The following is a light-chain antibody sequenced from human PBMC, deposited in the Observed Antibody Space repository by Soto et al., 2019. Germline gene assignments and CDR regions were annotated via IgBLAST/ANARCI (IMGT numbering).Light chain of an antibody. V-gene: IGKV3-15*01. CDR2: GAS. J-gene: IGKJ1*01. CDR3: QQYNNWPRT. CDR1: QTIDNK. Sequence: IVMTQSPATLSVSPGERATLSCRASQTIDNKLAWYQQRPGQAPRLLIYGASTRATDIPPRFSGSGSGTEFTLTISSLQSEDFAIYYCQQYNNWPRTFDQGTKVDIK.